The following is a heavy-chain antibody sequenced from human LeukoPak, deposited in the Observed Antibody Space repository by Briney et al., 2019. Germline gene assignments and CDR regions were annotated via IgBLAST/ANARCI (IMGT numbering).Heavy chain of an antibody. D-gene: IGHD5-18*01. CDR3: ARGGYIYGSFDN. CDR1: GYSFTNYY. V-gene: IGHV1-46*01. J-gene: IGHJ4*02. Sequence: ASVKVSCKASGYSFTNYYLHWVRQAPGQGLEYMGIINPSGGSSGGSTTYAQKFRGRVTMTRDTSTSTVYMELSNLRSEDTAVYYCARGGYIYGSFDNWGQGTLVTVSS. CDR2: INPSGGSSGGST.